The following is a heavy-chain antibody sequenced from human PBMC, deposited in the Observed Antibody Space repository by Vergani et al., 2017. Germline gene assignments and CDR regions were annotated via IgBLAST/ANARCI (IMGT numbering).Heavy chain of an antibody. CDR3: AYIRSIVVVPAAIRFDY. J-gene: IGHJ4*02. CDR2: ISGSGGST. Sequence: EVQLLESGGGLVQPGGSLRLSCAASGFTFSSYAMSWVRQAPGKGLEWVSAISGSGGSTYYADSVKGRFTISRDNSKNTLYLQINSLRAEDTAVYYCAYIRSIVVVPAAIRFDYWGQGTLVTVSS. D-gene: IGHD2-2*02. CDR1: GFTFSSYA. V-gene: IGHV3-23*01.